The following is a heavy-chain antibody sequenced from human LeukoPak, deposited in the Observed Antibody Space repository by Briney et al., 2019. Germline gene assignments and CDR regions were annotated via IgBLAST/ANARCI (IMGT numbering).Heavy chain of an antibody. Sequence: PGGSLRLSCAASGFTFSSCWMSWVRQAPGKGLEWVANIKQDGSEKYYVDSVKGRFTISRDNAKNSLYLQMNSLRAEDTAVYYCASSGRVAAAGPRLRGQGTLVTVSS. CDR3: ASSGRVAAAGPRL. CDR1: GFTFSSCW. CDR2: IKQDGSEK. D-gene: IGHD6-13*01. V-gene: IGHV3-7*01. J-gene: IGHJ4*02.